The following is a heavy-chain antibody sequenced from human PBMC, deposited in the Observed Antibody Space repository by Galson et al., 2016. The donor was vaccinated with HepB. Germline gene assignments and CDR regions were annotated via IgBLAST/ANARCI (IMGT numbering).Heavy chain of an antibody. D-gene: IGHD2-15*01. Sequence: SCKASGYTFTSYDINWVRQATGQGLEWLGWMNPDSSKTGYVQKFQGRITMTTNTSINTAYLEVTGLRSEDTAVYYCARGFGYCSGGRCAAGDFFDTWGQGTLVTVSS. CDR3: ARGFGYCSGGRCAAGDFFDT. CDR2: MNPDSSKT. CDR1: GYTFTSYD. J-gene: IGHJ5*02. V-gene: IGHV1-8*01.